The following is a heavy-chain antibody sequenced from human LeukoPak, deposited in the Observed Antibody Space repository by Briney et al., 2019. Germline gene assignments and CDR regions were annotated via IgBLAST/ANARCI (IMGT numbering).Heavy chain of an antibody. D-gene: IGHD3-16*01. V-gene: IGHV1-8*01. Sequence: ASVKVSCKASGGTVRRYAINWVRQATGQGLEWMGWMNPNSGNTGYAQKFQGRVTMTRNTSISTAYMELSSLRSEDTAVYYCAREGGSIDWFDPWGQGTLVTVSS. CDR3: AREGGSIDWFDP. CDR1: GGTVRRYA. J-gene: IGHJ5*02. CDR2: MNPNSGNT.